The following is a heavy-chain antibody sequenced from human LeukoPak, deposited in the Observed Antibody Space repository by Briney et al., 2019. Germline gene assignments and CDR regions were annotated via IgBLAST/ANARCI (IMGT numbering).Heavy chain of an antibody. J-gene: IGHJ6*03. Sequence: PSETLSLTXTVSGGSISSYYWSWIRQPPGKGLEWIGYIYYSGSTNYNPSLKSRVTISVDTSKNQLSLKLSSVTAADTAVYYCARAAYYYMDVWGKGTTVTVSS. CDR3: ARAAYYYMDV. CDR1: GGSISSYY. CDR2: IYYSGST. V-gene: IGHV4-59*01.